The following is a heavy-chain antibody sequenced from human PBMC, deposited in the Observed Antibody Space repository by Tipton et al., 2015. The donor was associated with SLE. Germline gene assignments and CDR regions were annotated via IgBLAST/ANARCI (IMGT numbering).Heavy chain of an antibody. D-gene: IGHD6-6*01. J-gene: IGHJ2*01. Sequence: SGFTFSSYAMSWVRQAPGKGLEWVSAISGSGGSTYYADSVKGRFTISRDNSKNTLYLQMNSLRAEDTALYYCAREGEAARQGTYFDLWGRGTLVTVSS. V-gene: IGHV3-23*01. CDR2: ISGSGGST. CDR3: AREGEAARQGTYFDL. CDR1: GFTFSSYA.